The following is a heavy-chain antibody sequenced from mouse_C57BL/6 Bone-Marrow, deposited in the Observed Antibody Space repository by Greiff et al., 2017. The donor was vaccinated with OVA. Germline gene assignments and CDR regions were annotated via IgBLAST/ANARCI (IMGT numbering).Heavy chain of an antibody. V-gene: IGHV14-4*01. J-gene: IGHJ3*01. CDR2: ISPEHGDT. CDR1: GFNIKDDY. Sequence: VQLQQSGAELVRPGASVKLSCTASGFNIKDDYLPWVKQRPEQGLEWLGWISPEHGDTEYASKFQGKATITADTSSNTAYLQLSSLTSEDTAVYYCTTHITTVVPFAYWGQGTLVTVSA. D-gene: IGHD1-1*01. CDR3: TTHITTVVPFAY.